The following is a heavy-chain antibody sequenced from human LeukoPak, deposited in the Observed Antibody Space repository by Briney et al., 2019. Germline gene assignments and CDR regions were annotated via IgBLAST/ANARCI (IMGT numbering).Heavy chain of an antibody. Sequence: GASVKVSCKASGGAFSSYAISWVRQAPGQGLEWMGGIIPIFGTANYAQKFQGRVTITADESTSTAYMGLSSLRSEDTAGYYCARMNYPYNWIDGEPDFDYWGQGTLVTVSS. CDR3: ARMNYPYNWIDGEPDFDY. J-gene: IGHJ4*02. CDR2: IIPIFGTA. CDR1: GGAFSSYA. V-gene: IGHV1-69*13. D-gene: IGHD1-1*01.